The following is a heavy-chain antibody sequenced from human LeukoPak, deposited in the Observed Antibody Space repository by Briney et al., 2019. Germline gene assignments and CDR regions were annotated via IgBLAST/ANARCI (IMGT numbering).Heavy chain of an antibody. V-gene: IGHV3-74*01. CDR3: AREGWERYYFDY. CDR2: TNSDGSST. Sequence: GGSLRLSCAASGFTFSSYWMHSVRQAPGKGLVWVSRTNSDGSSTSYADSVKGRFTISRDNAKNTLYLQMNSLRAEDTAVYYCAREGWERYYFDYWGQGTLVTVSS. D-gene: IGHD6-19*01. J-gene: IGHJ4*02. CDR1: GFTFSSYW.